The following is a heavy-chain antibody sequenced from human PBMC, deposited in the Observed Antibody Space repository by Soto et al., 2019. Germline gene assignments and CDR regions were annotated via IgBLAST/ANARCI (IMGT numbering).Heavy chain of an antibody. CDR1: GGSISGYY. V-gene: IGHV4-59*01. CDR2: IYYSGST. D-gene: IGHD3-10*01. J-gene: IGHJ5*02. Sequence: SETLSLTCTVSGGSISGYYWSWIRQPPGKGLEWIGYIYYSGSTNYNPSLKSRVTISVDTSKNQFSLKLSSVTAADTAVYYCARDDRVRGVTRGFDPWGQGTLVTVSS. CDR3: ARDDRVRGVTRGFDP.